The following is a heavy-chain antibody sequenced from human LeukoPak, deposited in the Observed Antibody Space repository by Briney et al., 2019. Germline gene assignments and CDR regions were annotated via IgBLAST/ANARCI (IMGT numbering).Heavy chain of an antibody. Sequence: GASVKVSCKASGYTFTSYDINWVRQATGQGLEWMGWMNPNSGNTGYAQKFQGRVTITRNTSISTAYMELNSLRAEDTAVYYCAKDHPPGSPYYYYYGMDVWGQGTTVTVSS. J-gene: IGHJ6*02. CDR1: GYTFTSYD. V-gene: IGHV1-8*03. CDR2: MNPNSGNT. CDR3: AKDHPPGSPYYYYYGMDV. D-gene: IGHD3-10*01.